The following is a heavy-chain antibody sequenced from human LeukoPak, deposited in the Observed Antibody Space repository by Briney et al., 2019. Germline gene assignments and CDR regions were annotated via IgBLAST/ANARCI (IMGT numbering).Heavy chain of an antibody. Sequence: PGGSLRLSCAASGFTFSSYDMHWVRQATGKGLEWVSAIGTAGDTYYPGSGKGRFTISRENAKNSLYLQMNSLRAGDTAVYYCARSPPSYYYGSGSYIDYWGQGTLVTVSS. D-gene: IGHD3-10*01. CDR3: ARSPPSYYYGSGSYIDY. CDR2: IGTAGDT. V-gene: IGHV3-13*01. CDR1: GFTFSSYD. J-gene: IGHJ4*02.